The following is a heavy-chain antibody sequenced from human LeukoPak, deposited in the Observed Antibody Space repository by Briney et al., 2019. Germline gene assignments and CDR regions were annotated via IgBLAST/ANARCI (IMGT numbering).Heavy chain of an antibody. J-gene: IGHJ4*02. CDR2: MYLSGTT. CDR1: GDSINSLDL. V-gene: IGHV4-4*02. Sequence: SGTLSLTCTVSGDSINSLDLWSWVRQPPGKGLEWIGEMYLSGTTHSNPSVKSRVTISIDKSKNQFFLNLSSVTAADTAVYYCAGLAGRYSSGLYYYYFDYWGQGTLVTVSS. D-gene: IGHD3-22*01. CDR3: AGLAGRYSSGLYYYYFDY.